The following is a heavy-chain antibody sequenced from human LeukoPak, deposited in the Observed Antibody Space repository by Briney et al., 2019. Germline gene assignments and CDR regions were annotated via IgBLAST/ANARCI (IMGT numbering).Heavy chain of an antibody. D-gene: IGHD3-10*01. J-gene: IGHJ4*02. CDR3: ARGPLWFGELPDDY. V-gene: IGHV4-59*01. CDR1: GGSFSGYY. Sequence: SETLSLTCAVYGGSFSGYYWSWIRQPPGKGLEWIGSIYYSGSTNYNPSLKSRVTISVDTSKNQFSLKLSSVTAADTAVYYCARGPLWFGELPDDYWGQGTLVTVSS. CDR2: IYYSGST.